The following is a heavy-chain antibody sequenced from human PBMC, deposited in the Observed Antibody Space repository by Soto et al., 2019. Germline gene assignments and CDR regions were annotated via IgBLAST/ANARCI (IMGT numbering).Heavy chain of an antibody. Sequence: GASVKVSCKASGYTFTSYAMHWVRQAPGQRLEWMGWINAGNGNTKYSQKFRGRVTITRDTSASTAYMELSSLRSEDTAVYYCARGDIVVVPAAIGYWGQGTLVTVSS. CDR2: INAGNGNT. CDR1: GYTFTSYA. D-gene: IGHD2-2*01. CDR3: ARGDIVVVPAAIGY. V-gene: IGHV1-3*01. J-gene: IGHJ4*02.